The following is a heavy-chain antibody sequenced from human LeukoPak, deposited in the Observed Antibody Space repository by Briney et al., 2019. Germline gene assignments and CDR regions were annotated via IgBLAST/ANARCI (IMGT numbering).Heavy chain of an antibody. CDR1: GYTFTSYY. CDR3: ASAGERRSPISN. V-gene: IGHV1-46*01. J-gene: IGHJ4*02. CDR2: INPSGGST. Sequence: ASVKVSCKASGYTFTSYYMHWVRQAPGQGLEWMGIINPSGGSTSYAQKFQGRVTMTRDMSTSTVYMELSSLRSEDTAVYYCASAGERRSPISNWGQGTLVTVSS. D-gene: IGHD1-1*01.